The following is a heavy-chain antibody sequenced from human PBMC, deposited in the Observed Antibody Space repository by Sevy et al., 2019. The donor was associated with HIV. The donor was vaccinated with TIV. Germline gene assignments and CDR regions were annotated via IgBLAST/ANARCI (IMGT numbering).Heavy chain of an antibody. V-gene: IGHV1-8*01. CDR2: MSPNSGKT. Sequence: ASVKVSCKASGYTFTNYDINWVRQATGQGLEWMGWMSPNSGKTGYAQKFQGIVTMTRNTSISTAYMELSSLGSEDTAVYYCARGPNSGLYRDYYYYYGMDVWGQGTAVTVSS. J-gene: IGHJ6*02. D-gene: IGHD1-26*01. CDR3: ARGPNSGLYRDYYYYYGMDV. CDR1: GYTFTNYD.